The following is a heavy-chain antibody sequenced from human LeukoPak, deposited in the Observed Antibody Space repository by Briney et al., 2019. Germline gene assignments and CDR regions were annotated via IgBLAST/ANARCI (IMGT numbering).Heavy chain of an antibody. V-gene: IGHV4-31*03. CDR3: ARGGGGNFDY. D-gene: IGHD3-16*01. Sequence: SETLSLTCTVSGGSISSGGYYWSWIRQHPGKGLEWIGYIYYSGSTYYNPSLKSRVTISVDTSKNQFSLKLSPVTAADTAVHYCARGGGGNFDYWGQGTLVTVSS. J-gene: IGHJ4*02. CDR1: GGSISSGGYY. CDR2: IYYSGST.